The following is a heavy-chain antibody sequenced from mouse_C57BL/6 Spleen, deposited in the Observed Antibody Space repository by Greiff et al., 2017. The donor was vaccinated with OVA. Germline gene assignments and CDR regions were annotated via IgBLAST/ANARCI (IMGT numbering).Heavy chain of an antibody. CDR3: ASLTTVVGYFDY. CDR1: GYTFTDYN. CDR2: INPNNGGT. Sequence: EVQLQQSGPELVKPGASVKMSCKASGYTFTDYNMHWVKQSHGKSLEWIGYINPNNGGTSYNQKFKGKATLTVNKSSSTAYMELRSLTSEDSAVYYCASLTTVVGYFDYWGQGTTLTVSS. V-gene: IGHV1-22*01. J-gene: IGHJ2*01. D-gene: IGHD1-1*01.